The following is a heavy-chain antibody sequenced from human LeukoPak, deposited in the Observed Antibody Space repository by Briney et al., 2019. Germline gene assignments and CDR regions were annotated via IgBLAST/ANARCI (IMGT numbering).Heavy chain of an antibody. CDR3: ARDQAEGDIVVVPAAIQDNWFEP. CDR1: GGSISSYY. V-gene: IGHV4-4*07. CDR2: IYTSGST. J-gene: IGHJ5*02. D-gene: IGHD2-2*01. Sequence: SETLSLTCTVSGGSISSYYWSWIRQPAGKGLEWIGRIYTSGSTNYNPSLKSRVTMSVDTSKNQFSLKLSSVTAADTAVYYCARDQAEGDIVVVPAAIQDNWFEPWGQGTLVTVSS.